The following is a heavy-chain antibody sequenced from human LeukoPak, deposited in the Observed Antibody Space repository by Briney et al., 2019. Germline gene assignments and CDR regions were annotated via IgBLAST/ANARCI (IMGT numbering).Heavy chain of an antibody. D-gene: IGHD3-10*01. Sequence: SETLSLTCTVSGGSISSYYWSWIRQPAGKGLEWIGRIYTSGSTNYNPSLKSRVTISVDKSKNQFSLKLSSVTAADTAVYYCARDRGRLVVTMVRGVIIGSGLNWFDPWGQGTLVTVSS. CDR3: ARDRGRLVVTMVRGVIIGSGLNWFDP. V-gene: IGHV4-4*07. CDR2: IYTSGST. J-gene: IGHJ5*02. CDR1: GGSISSYY.